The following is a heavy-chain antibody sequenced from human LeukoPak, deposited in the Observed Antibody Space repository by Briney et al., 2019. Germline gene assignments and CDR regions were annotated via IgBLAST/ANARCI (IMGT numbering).Heavy chain of an antibody. CDR3: ARVYSGSTWYYFDY. J-gene: IGHJ4*02. CDR1: HYSISSPYF. D-gene: IGHD5-12*01. CDR2: IYHTGRT. V-gene: IGHV4-38-2*01. Sequence: SETLSLTCAVSHYSISSPYFWGWIRQPPGKGLEWIGSIYHTGRTNYNPSINSRVTMSLDTSKNQFSLNPNSVTAADTAVYHCARVYSGSTWYYFDYWGQGILVTVSS.